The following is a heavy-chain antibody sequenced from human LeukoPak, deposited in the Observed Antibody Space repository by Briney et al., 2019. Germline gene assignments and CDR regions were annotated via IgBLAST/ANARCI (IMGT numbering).Heavy chain of an antibody. CDR1: GGSISSSSFF. D-gene: IGHD3-16*01. Sequence: SETLSLTCTVSGGSISSSSFFWGWIRQPPGKGLEWIGSIYFSGSTDYNPSLKSQVTLSVDTSKNQFSLKLSSVTAADTAVYYCARDDGGAIDYWGQGTLVTVSS. V-gene: IGHV4-39*07. CDR3: ARDDGGAIDY. J-gene: IGHJ4*02. CDR2: IYFSGST.